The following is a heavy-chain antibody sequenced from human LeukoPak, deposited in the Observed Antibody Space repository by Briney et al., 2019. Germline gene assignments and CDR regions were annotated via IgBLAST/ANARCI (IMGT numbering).Heavy chain of an antibody. D-gene: IGHD3-10*01. CDR2: IYYSGIT. J-gene: IGHJ5*02. CDR1: GGSISSNNYY. Sequence: SETLSLTCTVSGGSISSNNYYWGWVRQPPGKGLEWIGSIYYSGITYYNPSLKSRVTISVDTSNNRFSLKLTSMTAADTAVYYCARLGWLYGSGSMNWFDPWGQGTLVTVSS. CDR3: ARLGWLYGSGSMNWFDP. V-gene: IGHV4-39*02.